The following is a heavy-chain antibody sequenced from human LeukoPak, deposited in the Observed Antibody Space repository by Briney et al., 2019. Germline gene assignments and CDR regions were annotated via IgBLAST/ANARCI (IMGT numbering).Heavy chain of an antibody. J-gene: IGHJ4*02. D-gene: IGHD3-22*01. CDR1: GFTFSSYA. CDR2: ISGSGGST. Sequence: GGSLRLSCAASGFTFSSYAMSWVRQAPGKGLEWVSAISGSGGSTYYADSVKGRFTISRDNSKNTLYLQMNSLRAEDTAVYYCAGGPYSYYDSSGYYVYWGQGTLVTVSS. CDR3: AGGPYSYYDSSGYYVY. V-gene: IGHV3-23*01.